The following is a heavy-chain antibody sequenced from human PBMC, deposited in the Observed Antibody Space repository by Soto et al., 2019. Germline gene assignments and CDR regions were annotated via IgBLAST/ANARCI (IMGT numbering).Heavy chain of an antibody. V-gene: IGHV3-21*01. CDR2: ITSGSDSI. D-gene: IGHD4-17*01. Sequence: EVRLVESGGGLVKPGGSLRLSCAASGFTFNTYLMNWVRQAPGKGLEWVSSITSGSDSIYYADSVKGRFTISRDNAKNSLYLQMDSLRAEDTAVYYRARRMTTVTTRWGAFDIWGQGTMVSVSS. CDR1: GFTFNTYL. J-gene: IGHJ3*02. CDR3: ARRMTTVTTRWGAFDI.